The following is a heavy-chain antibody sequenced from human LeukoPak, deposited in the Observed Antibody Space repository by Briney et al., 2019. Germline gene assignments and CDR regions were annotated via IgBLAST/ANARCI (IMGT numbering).Heavy chain of an antibody. CDR1: GYTFTDYY. CDR3: AKDHGFIGSNWFDP. Sequence: ASVKLSCKASGYTFTDYYIHWVRQAPGQGLEWMGRINPDSGDTNSAQRFQGRVIMTRDTSISTAYMELRRLGSDDTATYYCAKDHGFIGSNWFDPWGQGTLVTVSS. V-gene: IGHV1-2*06. D-gene: IGHD3-10*01. J-gene: IGHJ5*02. CDR2: INPDSGDT.